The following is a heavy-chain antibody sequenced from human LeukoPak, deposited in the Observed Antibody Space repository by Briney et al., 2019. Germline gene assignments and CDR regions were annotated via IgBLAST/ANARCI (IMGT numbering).Heavy chain of an antibody. Sequence: GGSLRLSCAASGFTFSTYSMNWVRQAPGKGLEWVSSISSSASYIYYADSVRGRLTISRDNAKNSLYLQMNSLRAEDTAVYYCARDSVYCTSTSCYLDYWGQGTLVTVSS. D-gene: IGHD2-2*01. CDR1: GFTFSTYS. CDR2: ISSSASYI. V-gene: IGHV3-21*01. CDR3: ARDSVYCTSTSCYLDY. J-gene: IGHJ4*02.